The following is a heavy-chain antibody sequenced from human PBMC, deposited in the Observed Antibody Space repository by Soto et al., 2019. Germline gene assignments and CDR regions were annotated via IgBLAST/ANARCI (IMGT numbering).Heavy chain of an antibody. J-gene: IGHJ4*02. CDR2: IYYSGTT. D-gene: IGHD3-22*01. CDR1: GDSISSGDYY. Sequence: SETLSLTCTVSGDSISSGDYYWSWVRQSPGKGLEWIGCIYYSGTTYYNPSLETRLTMSVDTSKNQFSLKLSSVTAADTAVYYCARHGMDYYDSSGYYYSPYYFDYWGQGTLVTVSS. CDR3: ARHGMDYYDSSGYYYSPYYFDY. V-gene: IGHV4-30-4*01.